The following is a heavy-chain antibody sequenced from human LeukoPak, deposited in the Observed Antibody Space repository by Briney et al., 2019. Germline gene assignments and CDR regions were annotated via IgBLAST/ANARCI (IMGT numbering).Heavy chain of an antibody. CDR3: ARGLPSSGYFD. D-gene: IGHD6-19*01. CDR1: GYIFTGYW. J-gene: IGHJ4*02. Sequence: GESLKISCKASGYIFTGYWIGWVRQMPGKGLEWMGTMYPSDSDTRYSPSVEGHVTISTDKSGSVAFLEWTSLKTSASAIHYCARGLPSSGYFDWGQGTLITVSS. V-gene: IGHV5-51*01. CDR2: MYPSDSDT.